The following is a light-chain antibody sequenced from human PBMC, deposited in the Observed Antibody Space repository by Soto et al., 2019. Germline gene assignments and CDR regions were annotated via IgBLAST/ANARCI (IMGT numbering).Light chain of an antibody. Sequence: QSALTQPASVSGSPGQSITISCTGTSSDVGNYNYVSWYQQYPGRVPKLLIYMVSNRPTGVSNRFSVSKSGNTASLTISGLQAEDEAYYFCTSPTHGSLYVFGTETKVTVL. CDR3: TSPTHGSLYV. J-gene: IGLJ1*01. CDR2: MVS. V-gene: IGLV2-14*01. CDR1: SSDVGNYNY.